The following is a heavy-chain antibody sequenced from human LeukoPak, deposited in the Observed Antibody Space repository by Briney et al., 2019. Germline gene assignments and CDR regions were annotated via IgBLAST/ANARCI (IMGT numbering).Heavy chain of an antibody. J-gene: IGHJ3*02. V-gene: IGHV4-59*01. CDR1: GGSISSYY. Sequence: SETLSLTCTVSGGSISSYYWSRIRQPPGKGLEWIGYIYYSGSTNYNPSLKSRVTISVDTSKNQFSLKLSSVTAADTAMYYCARGLLGSYAFDIWGQGTMVTVSS. CDR3: ARGLLGSYAFDI. CDR2: IYYSGST. D-gene: IGHD2-15*01.